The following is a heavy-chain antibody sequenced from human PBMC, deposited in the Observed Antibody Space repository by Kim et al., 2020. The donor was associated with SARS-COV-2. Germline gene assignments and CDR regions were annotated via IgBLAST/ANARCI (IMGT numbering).Heavy chain of an antibody. CDR3: ARDGGGAGTPRIHCFDH. Sequence: ASVKVSCKASGYTFTSYGISWVRQAPGQGLEWMGWISAYNGNTNYAQKLQGRVNMTTDTSTSTDYMELRSLRSDDTAVYYCARDGGGAGTPRIHCFDHWGQGTLVTVSS. CDR2: ISAYNGNT. J-gene: IGHJ5*02. D-gene: IGHD1-1*01. V-gene: IGHV1-18*04. CDR1: GYTFTSYG.